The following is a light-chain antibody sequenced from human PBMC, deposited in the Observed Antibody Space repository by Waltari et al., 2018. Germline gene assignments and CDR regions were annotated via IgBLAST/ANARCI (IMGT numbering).Light chain of an antibody. CDR2: GGS. CDR1: QSITNY. CDR3: QQSYSSPRT. J-gene: IGKJ2*01. V-gene: IGKV1-39*01. Sequence: DIQMTQSPSSLSASGGDGVTITCRASQSITNYLNWYQQKPGKAPKLLIYGGSSLPSGVPSRFSGSGFGTDFTLTISSLQPEDFATYYCQQSYSSPRTFGQGTTLEIK.